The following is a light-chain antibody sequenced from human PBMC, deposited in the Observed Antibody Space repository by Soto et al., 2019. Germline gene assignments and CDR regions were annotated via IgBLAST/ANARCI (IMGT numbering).Light chain of an antibody. V-gene: IGLV2-11*01. CDR1: SSDVGGYIY. Sequence: QSVLTQPASVSGSPGQSITISCTGTSSDVGGYIYVSWYQQHPGKAPKLMIYDVSKRPSGVPDRFSGSKSGNTASLTISGLQAEDETDYYCCSYVGSYTSYYVFGSGTKLTVL. CDR2: DVS. CDR3: CSYVGSYTSYYV. J-gene: IGLJ1*01.